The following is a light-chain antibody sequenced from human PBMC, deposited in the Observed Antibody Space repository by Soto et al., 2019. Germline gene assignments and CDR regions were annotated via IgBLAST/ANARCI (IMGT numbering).Light chain of an antibody. V-gene: IGKV1-39*01. CDR1: QSISDY. J-gene: IGKJ2*01. CDR2: TAS. Sequence: DIQMTQSPSSLSASVGNRVTITCRASQSISDYLNWYQQTPGQAPKLLIYTASTLQRRVPSRFSGSGSGTDFTLTISSLQPEDFATYYCQQSYSSPYTFGQGTKLEIK. CDR3: QQSYSSPYT.